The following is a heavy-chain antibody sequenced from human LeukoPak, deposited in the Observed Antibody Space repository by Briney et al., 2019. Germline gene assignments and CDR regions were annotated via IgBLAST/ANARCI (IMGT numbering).Heavy chain of an antibody. D-gene: IGHD2-15*01. CDR3: ARALDSGSSRYQAFEE. Sequence: GGSLRLXCSASGFTFSNYWMSWVRQAPGKGLEWVANIKQDESEKYYVDSVKGRFTISRDNAKSSLYLQMNSLRAEDTAVYYCARALDSGSSRYQAFEEWGQGTLVTVSS. CDR2: IKQDESEK. V-gene: IGHV3-7*01. J-gene: IGHJ4*02. CDR1: GFTFSNYW.